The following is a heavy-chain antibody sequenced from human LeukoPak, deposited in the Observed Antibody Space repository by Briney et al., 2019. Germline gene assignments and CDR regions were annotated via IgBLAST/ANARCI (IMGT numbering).Heavy chain of an antibody. J-gene: IGHJ3*02. CDR3: AKAIAARSPFDAFDI. Sequence: PGGSLRLSCAASGFTFSSYGMHWVRQAPGKGLEWVAVISYDGSNNYYADSVKGRFTISRDNSKNTLYLQMNSLRAEDTAVYYCAKAIAARSPFDAFDIWGQGTMVAVSS. D-gene: IGHD6-6*01. CDR2: ISYDGSNN. V-gene: IGHV3-30*18. CDR1: GFTFSSYG.